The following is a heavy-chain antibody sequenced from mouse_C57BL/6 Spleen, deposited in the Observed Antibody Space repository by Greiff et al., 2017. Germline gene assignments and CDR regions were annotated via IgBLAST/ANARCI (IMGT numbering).Heavy chain of an antibody. J-gene: IGHJ1*03. CDR3: ASPGYFDV. CDR2: ILPGSGST. Sequence: QVQLKQSGAELMKPGASVKLSCKATGYTFTGYWIEWVKQRPGHGLEWIGEILPGSGSTNYNEKFKGKATLTADTSSNTAYMQLSSLTTEDSAIYYCASPGYFDVWGTGTTVTVSS. V-gene: IGHV1-9*01. CDR1: GYTFTGYW.